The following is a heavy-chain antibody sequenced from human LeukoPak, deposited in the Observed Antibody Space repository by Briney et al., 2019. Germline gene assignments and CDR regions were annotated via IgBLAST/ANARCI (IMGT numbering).Heavy chain of an antibody. J-gene: IGHJ4*02. D-gene: IGHD5-18*01. CDR2: FYTSGST. CDR3: ASGVYNYGTGY. CDR1: FVSLNIYY. V-gene: IGHV4-4*07. Sequence: PSETLSLTCTVSFVSLNIYYSSWIRQPGGKGRECLARFYTSGSTDYNASLKSRVSISVDTSKNQFTLKLSYVTAADTAVYYCASGVYNYGTGYWGQGTLVNVSS.